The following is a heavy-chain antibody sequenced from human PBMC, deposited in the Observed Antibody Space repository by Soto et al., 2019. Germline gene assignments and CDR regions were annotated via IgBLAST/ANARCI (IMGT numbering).Heavy chain of an antibody. Sequence: EVQLVESGGGLVQPGGSLRLSCSVSGFTFSNYAMHWVRQAPGEGLEYVSGITSDGDSTYHADSLKGRFTISRDNSKNTLYLQMSSLRLEETAIYYCVKGNQLLRYYFEFWGQGSLVTVSP. D-gene: IGHD2-15*01. CDR1: GFTFSNYA. J-gene: IGHJ4*02. CDR2: ITSDGDST. V-gene: IGHV3-64D*06. CDR3: VKGNQLLRYYFEF.